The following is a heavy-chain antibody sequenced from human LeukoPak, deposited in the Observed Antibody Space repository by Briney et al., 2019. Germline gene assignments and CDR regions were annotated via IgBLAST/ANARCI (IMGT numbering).Heavy chain of an antibody. CDR2: TYYRSKWYD. CDR1: GDSVSSSSAA. CDR3: ARYLGIGSQRYYFDY. Sequence: SQTLSLTCAISGDSVSSSSAAWSWIRKSPSRGLEWLGRTYYRSKWYDDYAVSVKSRITINPDTSKNQFSLQLTSVTPEDTAVYYCARYLGIGSQRYYFDYWGQGTLVAVS. J-gene: IGHJ4*02. V-gene: IGHV6-1*01. D-gene: IGHD6-19*01.